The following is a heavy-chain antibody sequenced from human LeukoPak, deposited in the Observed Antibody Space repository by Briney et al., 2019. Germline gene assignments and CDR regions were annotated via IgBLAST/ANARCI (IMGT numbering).Heavy chain of an antibody. CDR1: GFTFRSYA. V-gene: IGHV3-30*18. D-gene: IGHD5-18*01. J-gene: IGHJ4*02. CDR3: AKSRAGGYLRAFDL. Sequence: PGGSLRLSCAASGFTFRSYALHWVRRAPGKGLEWVTLISYDGNNKYYAESVKGRFTISRDNSKNTLYLQMNSLTTDDTAIYYCAKSRAGGYLRAFDLWGQGALVTVSS. CDR2: ISYDGNNK.